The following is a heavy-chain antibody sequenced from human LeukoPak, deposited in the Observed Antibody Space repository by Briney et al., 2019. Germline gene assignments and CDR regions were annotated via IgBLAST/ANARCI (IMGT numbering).Heavy chain of an antibody. CDR2: ISGSGGST. Sequence: GGSLRLSCAASGFTFSSYAMSWVRQAPGKGLEWVSAISGSGGSTYYADSVKGRFTISRDNSKNTLYLQMNSLRAEDTAVYYCAKDFRSGYFGEYSNWGQGTLVTVSS. CDR3: AKDFRSGYFGEYSN. V-gene: IGHV3-23*01. D-gene: IGHD3-10*01. J-gene: IGHJ4*02. CDR1: GFTFSSYA.